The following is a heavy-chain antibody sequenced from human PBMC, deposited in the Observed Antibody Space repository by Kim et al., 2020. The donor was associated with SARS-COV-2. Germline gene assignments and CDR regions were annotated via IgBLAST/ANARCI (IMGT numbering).Heavy chain of an antibody. J-gene: IGHJ4*02. Sequence: AETLSLTCTVSGGSISMYYWSWIRQPPGKGREWLGYIHYTGSTDYNPYRKSRVTISLDTSKKQFSLKLTSVTAADTAVYYCGRVGGFCSGANCYSFDFWGRGTLVTVSS. CDR1: GGSISMYY. D-gene: IGHD2-15*01. V-gene: IGHV4-59*01. CDR3: GRVGGFCSGANCYSFDF. CDR2: IHYTGST.